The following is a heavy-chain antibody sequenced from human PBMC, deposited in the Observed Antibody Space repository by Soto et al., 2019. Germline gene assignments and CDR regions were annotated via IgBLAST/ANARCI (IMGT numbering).Heavy chain of an antibody. Sequence: EVQLVESGGGLVQPGGSLRLSCAASGFTFSSYSMNWVRQAPGKGLERVSYISSSSSTIYYADSVKGRFTISRDNAKNSLYLQMNSLRDEDTAVYYCAREDDCGGDCYSGGVDYWGQGTLVTVSS. J-gene: IGHJ4*02. CDR2: ISSSSSTI. D-gene: IGHD2-21*02. V-gene: IGHV3-48*02. CDR1: GFTFSSYS. CDR3: AREDDCGGDCYSGGVDY.